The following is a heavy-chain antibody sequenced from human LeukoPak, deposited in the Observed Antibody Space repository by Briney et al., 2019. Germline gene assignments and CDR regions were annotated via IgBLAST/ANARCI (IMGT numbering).Heavy chain of an antibody. D-gene: IGHD2-21*01. V-gene: IGHV3-23*01. Sequence: PGGSLRLSCTASGFTFGDYAMSWVRQASGKGLEWVSGISSDGRAFYADSVKGRFTISRDNSKNTLYLQMNSLRAEDTAVYYCAKEAAVIAIPYFDYWGQGTLVTVSS. CDR1: GFTFGDYA. J-gene: IGHJ4*02. CDR2: ISSDGRA. CDR3: AKEAAVIAIPYFDY.